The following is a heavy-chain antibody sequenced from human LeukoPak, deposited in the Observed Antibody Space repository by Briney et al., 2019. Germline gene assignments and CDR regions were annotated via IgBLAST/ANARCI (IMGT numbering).Heavy chain of an antibody. CDR1: GYTFTGYY. CDR3: ARGGLRFLEWLRLTPLFDY. CDR2: INPNSGGT. J-gene: IGHJ4*02. V-gene: IGHV1-2*06. Sequence: ASVKVSCKASGYTFTGYYMHWVRQAPGQGLEWMGRINPNSGGTNYAQKFQGRVTMTRDTSIGTAYMELSRLRSDDTAVYYCARGGLRFLEWLRLTPLFDYWGQGTLVTVSS. D-gene: IGHD3-3*01.